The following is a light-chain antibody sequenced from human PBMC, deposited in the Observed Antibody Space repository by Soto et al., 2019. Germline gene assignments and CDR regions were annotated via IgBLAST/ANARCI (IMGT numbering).Light chain of an antibody. CDR1: QSITGW. Sequence: DIQMTQSPSTLSASVGDRVTITCRASQSITGWLAWFQQKPGKAPKLLISKASRLESGVPSRFSGSGSGTEFTLTISSLQPDDFATYYCQQYNSWGTFGQGTKVDIK. CDR2: KAS. V-gene: IGKV1-5*03. J-gene: IGKJ1*01. CDR3: QQYNSWGT.